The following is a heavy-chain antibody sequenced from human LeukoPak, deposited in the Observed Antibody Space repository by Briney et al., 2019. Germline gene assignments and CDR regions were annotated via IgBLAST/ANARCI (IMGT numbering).Heavy chain of an antibody. J-gene: IGHJ4*02. Sequence: GGSLRLSCAASGFTFSSYGMHWVRQAPGKGLEWMAVIWYDGSNKYYADSVKGRFTISRDNSKNTLYLQMNSLRAEDTAVYYCARERPTGYFDYWGQGTLVTVSS. V-gene: IGHV3-33*01. CDR1: GFTFSSYG. CDR2: IWYDGSNK. CDR3: ARERPTGYFDY. D-gene: IGHD6-13*01.